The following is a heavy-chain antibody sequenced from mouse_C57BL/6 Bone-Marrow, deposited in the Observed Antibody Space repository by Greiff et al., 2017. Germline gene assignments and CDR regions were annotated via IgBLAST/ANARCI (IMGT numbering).Heavy chain of an antibody. V-gene: IGHV1-82*01. CDR1: GYAFSSSW. J-gene: IGHJ2*01. CDR2: IYPGDGDT. Sequence: VQLQQSGPELVKPGASVKISCKASGYAFSSSWMNWVKQRPGKGLEWIGRIYPGDGDTNYNGKFKGKATLTADKSSSTAYMQLSSLTSEDSAVYFCARVYGSSSYFDYGGQGTTLTVSS. CDR3: ARVYGSSSYFDY. D-gene: IGHD1-1*01.